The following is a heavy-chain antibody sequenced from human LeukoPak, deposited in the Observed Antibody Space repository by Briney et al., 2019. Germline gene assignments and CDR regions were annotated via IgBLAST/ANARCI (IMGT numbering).Heavy chain of an antibody. Sequence: ASVKVSCKVSGYTLTELSMHWVRQAPGKGLEWMGGFDPEDGETIYAQKFQGRLTMTTDTSTSTAYMELRSLRSDDTAVYYCARHPSDSSGFDYWGQGTLVTVSS. CDR2: FDPEDGET. CDR1: GYTLTELS. V-gene: IGHV1-24*01. J-gene: IGHJ4*02. D-gene: IGHD3-22*01. CDR3: ARHPSDSSGFDY.